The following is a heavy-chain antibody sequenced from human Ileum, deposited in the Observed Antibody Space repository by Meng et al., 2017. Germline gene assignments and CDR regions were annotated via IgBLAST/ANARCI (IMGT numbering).Heavy chain of an antibody. V-gene: IGHV4-4*02. D-gene: IGHD2-2*01. CDR1: GGSISSSNG. CDR2: IYHSGSP. J-gene: IGHJ5*01. Sequence: QVQLHESGTGLVEPSGTLSLTCAVSGGSISSSNGWTWGRQAPGKGLEWIGEIYHSGSPNYNPSLKSRVTISVDKSQNQFSLKLNSVTAADTAVYYCARVVGGPASMSGWFDPWGQGTLVTVSS. CDR3: ARVVGGPASMSGWFDP.